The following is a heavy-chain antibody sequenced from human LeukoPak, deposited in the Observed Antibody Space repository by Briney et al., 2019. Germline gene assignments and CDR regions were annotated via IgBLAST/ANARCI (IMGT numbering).Heavy chain of an antibody. Sequence: SETLPLTCTVSGGSISSYYWSWIRQPPGKGLEWIAYISDIGSINYNPSLKSRVTISLDTSKNQFSLKLSSVTAADTAVYYCAGHHPRNTVDFWGQGTLVTVSS. CDR3: AGHHPRNTVDF. D-gene: IGHD2/OR15-2a*01. V-gene: IGHV4-59*08. J-gene: IGHJ4*02. CDR1: GGSISSYY. CDR2: ISDIGSI.